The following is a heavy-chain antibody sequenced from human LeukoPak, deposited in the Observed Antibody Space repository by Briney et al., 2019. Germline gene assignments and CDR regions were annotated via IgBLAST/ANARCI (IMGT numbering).Heavy chain of an antibody. Sequence: SQTFSLTCAISGDSVSRDSIAWNWIRQSPSRGLEWLGRTYYKSAWYNDYAVSVKGRIIINPDTSKNQFSLQLNSVTPDDTAVYYCARGTGWPQFDYWGQGTLVTVSS. V-gene: IGHV6-1*01. CDR3: ARGTGWPQFDY. CDR1: GDSVSRDSIA. J-gene: IGHJ4*02. CDR2: TYYKSAWYN. D-gene: IGHD6-19*01.